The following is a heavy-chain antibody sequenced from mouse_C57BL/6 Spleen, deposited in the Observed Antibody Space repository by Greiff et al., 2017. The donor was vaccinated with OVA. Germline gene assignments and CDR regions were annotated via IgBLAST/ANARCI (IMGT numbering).Heavy chain of an antibody. CDR2: IYPSDSET. V-gene: IGHV1-61*01. CDR1: GYTFTSYW. D-gene: IGHD1-1*01. J-gene: IGHJ4*01. CDR3: ARRGATVVAYAMDN. Sequence: VQLQQPGAELVRPGSSVKLSCKASGYTFTSYWMDWVKQRPGQGLEWIGNIYPSDSETHYNQKFKDKATLTVDKSSSTAYMQLSSLTSEDSAVYYCARRGATVVAYAMDNWGQGTSVTVSS.